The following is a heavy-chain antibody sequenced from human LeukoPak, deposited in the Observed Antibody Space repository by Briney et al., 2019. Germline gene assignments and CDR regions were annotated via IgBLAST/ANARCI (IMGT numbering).Heavy chain of an antibody. CDR3: AGQDYSNYVAYFDY. D-gene: IGHD4-11*01. J-gene: IGHJ4*02. CDR2: IYYSGST. CDR1: GGSISSSIYY. Sequence: SETLSLTCSVSGGSISSSIYYWGWIRQPPGKGLEWTGSIYYSGSTYYNPSLKSRVTISVDTSKSQFSLNLSSVTAADTAVYYCAGQDYSNYVAYFDYWGQGTLVTVSS. V-gene: IGHV4-39*01.